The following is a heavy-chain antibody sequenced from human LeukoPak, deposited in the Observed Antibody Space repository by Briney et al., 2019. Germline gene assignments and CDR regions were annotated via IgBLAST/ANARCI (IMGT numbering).Heavy chain of an antibody. Sequence: PGGSLRLSCAASGFTFSSYAMSWVRQAPGKGLEWVSAISGSGGSTYYADSVKGRFTISRDNSKNTLYLQMNSLRAEDTAVYYCAKDTSPYSSGWYGDYWGQGTLVTVSS. J-gene: IGHJ4*02. CDR1: GFTFSSYA. CDR3: AKDTSPYSSGWYGDY. V-gene: IGHV3-23*01. CDR2: ISGSGGST. D-gene: IGHD6-19*01.